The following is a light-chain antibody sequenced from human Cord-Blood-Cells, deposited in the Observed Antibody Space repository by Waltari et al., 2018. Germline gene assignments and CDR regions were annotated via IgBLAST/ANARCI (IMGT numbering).Light chain of an antibody. CDR2: DAS. J-gene: IGKJ4*01. CDR3: QQRSNWPPLT. CDR1: QSVSSY. V-gene: IGKV3-11*01. Sequence: EVLLTQSPPTLSLSPGERATLPCRASQSVSSYLAWYQQKPGQAPRLLIYDASNRATGIPARFSGSGSGTDFTLTISSLEPEDFAVYYCQQRSNWPPLTFVGGTKVEIK.